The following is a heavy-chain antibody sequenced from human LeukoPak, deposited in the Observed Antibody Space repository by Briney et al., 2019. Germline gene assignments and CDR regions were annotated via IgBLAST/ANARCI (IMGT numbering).Heavy chain of an antibody. CDR2: INHRGST. Sequence: SETLSLTCAVHGGSFSGYYWSWIRQPPGKGLEWIGEINHRGSTKYSPSLESRVTISVDTSKNQFSLKLSSVTAADTAVYYCARRDSSGWYGTHYYYMDVWGKGTTVTVSS. J-gene: IGHJ6*03. V-gene: IGHV4-34*01. CDR1: GGSFSGYY. CDR3: ARRDSSGWYGTHYYYMDV. D-gene: IGHD6-19*01.